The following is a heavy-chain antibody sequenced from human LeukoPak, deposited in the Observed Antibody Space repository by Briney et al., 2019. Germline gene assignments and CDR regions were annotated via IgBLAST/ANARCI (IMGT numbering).Heavy chain of an antibody. V-gene: IGHV5-51*01. CDR3: AGARNGDYRWDY. J-gene: IGHJ4*02. D-gene: IGHD4-17*01. CDR1: GYSFTNYW. CDR2: IYAADSHT. Sequence: GESLKISCRDSGYSFTNYWIGWVRQMPGKGLEWMGIIYAADSHTKYSPSFQGQVTISVDKSISTAYLQWSGLKASDTAIYYCAGARNGDYRWDYWGQGTLVTVSS.